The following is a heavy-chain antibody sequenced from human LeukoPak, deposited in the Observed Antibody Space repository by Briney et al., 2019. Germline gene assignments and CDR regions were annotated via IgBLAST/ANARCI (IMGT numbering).Heavy chain of an antibody. CDR3: AKIPGYCDYYFDY. CDR1: RFTFTGYA. Sequence: PGGSLRLSCAASRFTFTGYAMSWVPQAPGQGLEWVSAISGSGGSTYYADSVKGRFTIPRDNSKNTLYLQMNSLRAEDTAVYYCAKIPGYCDYYFDYWGQGTLVTVSS. CDR2: ISGSGGST. V-gene: IGHV3-23*01. D-gene: IGHD4-17*01. J-gene: IGHJ4*02.